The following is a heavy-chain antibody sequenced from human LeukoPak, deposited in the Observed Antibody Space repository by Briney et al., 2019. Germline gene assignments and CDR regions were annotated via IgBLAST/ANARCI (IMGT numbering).Heavy chain of an antibody. CDR2: IYPGGGST. Sequence: ASVKVSCKASGYTFTSYYIHWVRQAPGQGLEWMGIIYPGGGSTSYAQKFQGRVTMTRDTSTSTVYMELSSLRSEDTAVYYCARDSISAAAGDNWFDPWGQGTLVTVSS. CDR1: GYTFTSYY. V-gene: IGHV1-46*01. J-gene: IGHJ5*02. D-gene: IGHD6-13*01. CDR3: ARDSISAAAGDNWFDP.